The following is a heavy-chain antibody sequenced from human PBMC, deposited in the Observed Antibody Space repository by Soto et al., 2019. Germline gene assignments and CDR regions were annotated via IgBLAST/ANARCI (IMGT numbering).Heavy chain of an antibody. J-gene: IGHJ5*02. D-gene: IGHD3-3*01. CDR2: INHSGST. CDR3: ARDDFWSGYYWFDP. Sequence: SETLSLTCAVYGGSFSGYYLSWIRQPPGKGLEWIGEINHSGSTNYNPSLKSRVTISVDTSKNQFSLKLSSVTAADTAVYYCARDDFWSGYYWFDPWGQGTLVTVSS. CDR1: GGSFSGYY. V-gene: IGHV4-34*01.